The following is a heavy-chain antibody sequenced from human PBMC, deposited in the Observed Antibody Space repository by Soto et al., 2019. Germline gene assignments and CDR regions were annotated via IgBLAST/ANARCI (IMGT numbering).Heavy chain of an antibody. CDR3: ARVDYDILTGQRAFDI. CDR2: ISAYNGNT. V-gene: IGHV1-18*01. Sequence: QVQLVQSGAEVKKPGASVKVSCKASGYTFTSYGISWVRKAPGQGLEWMGWISAYNGNTNYTQQLQGRVTMTTDTSTSTAYMELRSLRSDDTAVYYCARVDYDILTGQRAFDIWGQGTMVTVSS. CDR1: GYTFTSYG. D-gene: IGHD3-9*01. J-gene: IGHJ3*02.